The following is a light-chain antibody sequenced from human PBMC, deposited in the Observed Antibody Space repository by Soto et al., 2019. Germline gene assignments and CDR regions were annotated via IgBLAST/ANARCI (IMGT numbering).Light chain of an antibody. V-gene: IGKV3-15*01. CDR1: QSVSSN. J-gene: IGKJ2*01. Sequence: EIVMTQSPATLSVSPGERDTLSCRASQSVSSNLAWYQQRPGQAPRLLIYGASIRATGIPATCSGSGSVTEFNLTICSLQSEDFAVYYYQSDKSWPPYTFGQGTKLEIK. CDR2: GAS. CDR3: QSDKSWPPYT.